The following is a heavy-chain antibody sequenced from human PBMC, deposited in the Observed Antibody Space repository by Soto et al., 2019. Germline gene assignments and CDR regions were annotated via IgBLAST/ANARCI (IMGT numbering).Heavy chain of an antibody. V-gene: IGHV4-4*07. CDR3: ARGVGSDYERGRWFDP. CDR1: GGSISSYY. CDR2: LNTSGST. J-gene: IGHJ5*02. D-gene: IGHD5-12*01. Sequence: QVQLQESGPGLVKPSETLSLTCTVSGGSISSYYWSWIRQPAGKGLEWIGRLNTSGSTNYNPSLKWCFTLSVDTSKSHFAMKMSSVTAADTAVYYCARGVGSDYERGRWFDPCIQRSLVTVS.